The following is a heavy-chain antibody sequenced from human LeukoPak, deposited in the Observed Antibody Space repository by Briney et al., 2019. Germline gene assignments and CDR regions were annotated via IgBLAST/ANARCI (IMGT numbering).Heavy chain of an antibody. Sequence: PGGSLRLSCAASGFTFSNYAMTWVRQAPGKGLEWVSGISGSGGGTYYADPVKGRFTISRDNSKNTLYLQMNSLKTEDTAMYYCTTARATTEVDYWGQGTLVTVSS. CDR3: TTARATTEVDY. CDR2: ISGSGGGT. V-gene: IGHV3-23*01. J-gene: IGHJ4*02. D-gene: IGHD5-24*01. CDR1: GFTFSNYA.